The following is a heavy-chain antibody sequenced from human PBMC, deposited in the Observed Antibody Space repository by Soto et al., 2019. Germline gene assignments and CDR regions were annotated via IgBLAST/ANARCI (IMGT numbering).Heavy chain of an antibody. Sequence: QVQLEQSGAEVKKPGASVKVSCKASGYIFTAYSMHWVRRAPGQGLQWMVVVNPSGGSTNYAQKFQGRIPLTRDTSRNTLYMYLSSLTSEDTAVSYCAREENCCDGICYSEYLQRWAQGTLVTVSS. CDR1: GYIFTAYS. CDR3: AREENCCDGICYSEYLQR. CDR2: VNPSGGST. D-gene: IGHD2-15*01. J-gene: IGHJ1*01. V-gene: IGHV1-46*01.